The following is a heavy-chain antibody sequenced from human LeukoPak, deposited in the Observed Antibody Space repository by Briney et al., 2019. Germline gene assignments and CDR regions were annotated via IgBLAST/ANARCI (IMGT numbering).Heavy chain of an antibody. J-gene: IGHJ3*02. Sequence: ASVKVSCKVSGYTLTELSMHWVRQAPGKGLEWMGGFDPEDGETIYAQKFQGRVTMTEDTSTDTAYMELSSLRSEDTAVYYCATPRYSGSYHDAFDIWGQGTMVTVSS. CDR2: FDPEDGET. D-gene: IGHD1-26*01. CDR1: GYTLTELS. V-gene: IGHV1-24*01. CDR3: ATPRYSGSYHDAFDI.